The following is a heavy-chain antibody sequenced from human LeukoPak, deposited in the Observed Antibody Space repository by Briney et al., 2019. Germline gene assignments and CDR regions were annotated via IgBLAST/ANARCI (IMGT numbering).Heavy chain of an antibody. CDR1: GYTFTSYG. V-gene: IGHV1-18*01. D-gene: IGHD6-13*01. CDR2: ISAYNGNT. Sequence: GASVKVSCKASGYTFTSYGISWVRQAPGQGLEWMGWISAYNGNTNYAQKLQGRVTMTTDTSTSTAYMELRSLRSDDTAVYYCAREISIAAADAHYYYYYMDVWGKGTTVTVSS. J-gene: IGHJ6*03. CDR3: AREISIAAADAHYYYYYMDV.